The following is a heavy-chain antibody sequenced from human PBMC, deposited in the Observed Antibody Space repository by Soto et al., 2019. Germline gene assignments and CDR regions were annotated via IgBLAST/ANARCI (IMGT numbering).Heavy chain of an antibody. Sequence: EVQLVESGGGLVQPGGSLRLSCAASGFTVSSNYMSWVRQAPGKGLEWVSVIYSGGSIYYADSVEGRFTVSRDNSKNTLYRQLSGLRAEDTAVYYCARGFGGMVYWGQGTLVTVSS. CDR3: ARGFGGMVY. J-gene: IGHJ4*02. D-gene: IGHD3-10*01. V-gene: IGHV3-66*01. CDR2: IYSGGSI. CDR1: GFTVSSNY.